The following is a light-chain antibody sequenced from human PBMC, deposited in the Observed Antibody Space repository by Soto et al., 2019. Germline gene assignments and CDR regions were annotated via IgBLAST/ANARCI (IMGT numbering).Light chain of an antibody. CDR2: EVS. CDR3: SSYTRSSTYV. CDR1: SSDVGDYNY. J-gene: IGLJ1*01. V-gene: IGLV2-14*01. Sequence: QSVLTQPASVSGSPGQSITISCTGTSSDVGDYNYVSWYQQHPGKAPKLMIYEVSNRPSGVSNRFSGSKSGNTASLTISGLQAEDEADYYCSSYTRSSTYVFGPGARSPS.